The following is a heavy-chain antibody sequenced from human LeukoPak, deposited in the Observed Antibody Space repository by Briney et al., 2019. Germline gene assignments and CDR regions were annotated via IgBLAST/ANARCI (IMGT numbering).Heavy chain of an antibody. J-gene: IGHJ4*02. V-gene: IGHV3-72*01. Sequence: GGSLRLSCAASGFTFSDHAMDWVRQAPGKGLEWVGRIRNEANSYTTEYAASVQGRFTVSRDDSKNSLYLQMNSMKTEDTAVYYCTRLVGANDWGQGTLVTVSS. CDR3: TRLVGAND. CDR1: GFTFSDHA. CDR2: IRNEANSYTT. D-gene: IGHD1-26*01.